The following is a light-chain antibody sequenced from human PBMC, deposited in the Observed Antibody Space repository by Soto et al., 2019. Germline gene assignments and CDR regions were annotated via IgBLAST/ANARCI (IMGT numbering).Light chain of an antibody. J-gene: IGLJ2*01. V-gene: IGLV1-40*01. CDR3: QSYDSSLSGSV. CDR2: GNS. Sequence: QSVLTQPPSVSGAPGQRVTNSCTGSSSNIGAGYDVHWYQHLPGTAPKLLIYGNSNRPSGVPDRFSGSKSGTSASLAITGLQAEDEADYYCQSYDSSLSGSVFGGGTKLTVL. CDR1: SSNIGAGYD.